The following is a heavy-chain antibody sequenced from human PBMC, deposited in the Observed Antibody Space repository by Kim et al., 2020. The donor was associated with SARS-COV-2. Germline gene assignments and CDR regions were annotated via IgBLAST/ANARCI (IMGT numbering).Heavy chain of an antibody. V-gene: IGHV3-30-3*01. CDR3: AREHLVGATTVAAFDI. CDR2: ISYDGSNK. D-gene: IGHD1-26*01. Sequence: GGSLRLSCAASGFTFSSFTMHWVRQAPGKGLEWVALISYDGSNKYYADSVEGRFTISRDNSKKILYLQMNGLGSEDTAVFYCAREHLVGATTVAAFDIWGQGTMVTVSS. CDR1: GFTFSSFT. J-gene: IGHJ3*02.